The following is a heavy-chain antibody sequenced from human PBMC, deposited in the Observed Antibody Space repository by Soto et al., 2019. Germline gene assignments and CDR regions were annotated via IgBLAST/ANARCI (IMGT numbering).Heavy chain of an antibody. D-gene: IGHD2-15*01. CDR2: IIPIFGTA. V-gene: IGHV1-69*06. Sequence: QVQLVQSGAEVKKPGSSVKVSCKASGGTFSSYAISWVRQAPGQGLEWMGGIIPIFGTANYAQKFQGRVTITADKSTSTAYMELSSLRSEDTAVYYCARRLCSGGSCYFSWFDPWGQGTLVTVSS. CDR1: GGTFSSYA. J-gene: IGHJ5*02. CDR3: ARRLCSGGSCYFSWFDP.